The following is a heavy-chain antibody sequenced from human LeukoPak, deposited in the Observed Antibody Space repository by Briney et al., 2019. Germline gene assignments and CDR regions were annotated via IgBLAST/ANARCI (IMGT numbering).Heavy chain of an antibody. V-gene: IGHV3-13*01. CDR1: GFTFIDYD. Sequence: GGSLRLSCAASGFTFIDYDMHWVRQVIGKGLEWVSAIGIRGDTHYSGSVKGRFTISRENAESSLYLQMNSLRAEDTAVYYCASPFIAVAGTDYWGQGTLVTVSS. D-gene: IGHD6-19*01. CDR2: IGIRGDT. CDR3: ASPFIAVAGTDY. J-gene: IGHJ4*02.